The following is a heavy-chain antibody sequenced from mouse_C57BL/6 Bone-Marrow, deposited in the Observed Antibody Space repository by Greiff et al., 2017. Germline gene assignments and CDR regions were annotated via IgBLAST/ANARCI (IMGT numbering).Heavy chain of an antibody. CDR3: ARDRGVYGNFWFAY. V-gene: IGHV5-4*01. Sequence: EVKVVESGGGLVKPGGSLKLSCAASGFTFSSYAMSWVRQTPEKRLEWVATISDGGSYTYYPDNVKGRFTISRDNAKNNLYLQMSHLKSEDTAMYYCARDRGVYGNFWFAYWGQGTLVTVSA. D-gene: IGHD2-1*01. J-gene: IGHJ3*01. CDR1: GFTFSSYA. CDR2: ISDGGSYT.